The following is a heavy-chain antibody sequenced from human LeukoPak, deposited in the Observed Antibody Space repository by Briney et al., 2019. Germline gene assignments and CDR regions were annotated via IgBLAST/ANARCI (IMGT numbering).Heavy chain of an antibody. V-gene: IGHV3-23*01. CDR2: ISGSGGLI. CDR1: GFSFMTYA. D-gene: IGHD3/OR15-3a*01. CDR3: TDPDWG. Sequence: PGGSLRLSCAASGFSFMTYAMTWVRQAPGQGLEWVSVISGSGGLIDYADSVKGRFTISRDDARNSVYLQMNTLRAEDTAVYYCTDPDWGWGQGTMVTVSS. J-gene: IGHJ3*01.